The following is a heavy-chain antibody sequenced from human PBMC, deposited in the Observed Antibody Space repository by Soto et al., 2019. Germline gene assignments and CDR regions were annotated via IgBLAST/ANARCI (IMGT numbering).Heavy chain of an antibody. CDR1: GFTFSSYS. Sequence: PAPCLRLSCAASGFTFSSYSMNWVRQAPGKGLEWVSSISSSSSYIYYADSVKGRFTISRDNAKNSLYLQMNSLRAEDTAVYYCARGSTTLPFDYWGQGTLVTVS. D-gene: IGHD4-17*01. CDR3: ARGSTTLPFDY. V-gene: IGHV3-21*01. J-gene: IGHJ4*02. CDR2: ISSSSSYI.